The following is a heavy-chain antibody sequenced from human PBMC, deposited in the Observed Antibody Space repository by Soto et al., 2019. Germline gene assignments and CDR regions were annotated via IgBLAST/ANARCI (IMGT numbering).Heavy chain of an antibody. CDR2: INPNSGGT. CDR3: ARVTVGYSGYDWTFDY. J-gene: IGHJ4*02. V-gene: IGHV1-2*04. CDR1: GYTFTGYY. D-gene: IGHD5-12*01. Sequence: GASVKVSCKASGYTFTGYYRHWVRQAPGQRLEWMGWINPNSGGTNYAQKFQGWVTMTRDTSISTAYMELSRLRSDDTAVYYCARVTVGYSGYDWTFDYWGQGTLVTVSS.